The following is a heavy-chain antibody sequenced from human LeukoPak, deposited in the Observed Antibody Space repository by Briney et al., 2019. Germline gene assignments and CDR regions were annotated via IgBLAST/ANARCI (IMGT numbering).Heavy chain of an antibody. D-gene: IGHD6-19*01. CDR1: GFTFSNAW. CDR2: IKSKTGGGTT. Sequence: PGGSLRLSCAASGFTFSNAWMSWVRQAPGKGLEWVGRIKSKTGGGTTDYAAPVKGRFTISRDDSKNTLYLQMNSLKTEDTAVYYCARSSYSSGWYGSHLMGYYGMDVWGQGTTVTVSS. V-gene: IGHV3-15*01. J-gene: IGHJ6*02. CDR3: ARSSYSSGWYGSHLMGYYGMDV.